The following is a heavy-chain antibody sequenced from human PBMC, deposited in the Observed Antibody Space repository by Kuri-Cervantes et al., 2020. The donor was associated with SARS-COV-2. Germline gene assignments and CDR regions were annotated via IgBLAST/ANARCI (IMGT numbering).Heavy chain of an antibody. CDR1: GYTFTSYA. D-gene: IGHD6-13*01. J-gene: IGHJ4*02. Sequence: ASVKVSCKASGYTFTSYAMHWVRQAPGQRLEWMGWSNAGNGNTKYSQEFQGRVTMTRNTSISTAYMELSSLRSEDTAVYYRGGIAEAEWGQGTLVTVSS. V-gene: IGHV1-3*02. CDR2: SNAGNGNT. CDR3: GGIAEAE.